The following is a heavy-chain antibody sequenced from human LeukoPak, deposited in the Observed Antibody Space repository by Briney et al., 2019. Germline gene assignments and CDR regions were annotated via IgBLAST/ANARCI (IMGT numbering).Heavy chain of an antibody. CDR2: INHSGST. J-gene: IGHJ4*02. CDR3: ARGSRSSGWPRYIPVDTFDY. Sequence: SETLSLTCAVYGGSFSGYYWSWIRQPPGQGLEWIGEINHSGSTNYNPSLKSRVTISVDTSKNQFSLKLRSGTAADTAVYYCARGSRSSGWPRYIPVDTFDYWGQGTLVTVSS. V-gene: IGHV4-34*01. D-gene: IGHD6-19*01. CDR1: GGSFSGYY.